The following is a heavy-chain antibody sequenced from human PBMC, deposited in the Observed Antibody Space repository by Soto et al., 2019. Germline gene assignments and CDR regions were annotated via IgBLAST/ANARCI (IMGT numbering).Heavy chain of an antibody. D-gene: IGHD2-2*01. CDR2: IYYSGST. Sequence: QVQLQQWGAGLLKPSETLSLTCAVYGGSFSSGDYYWSWIRQPPGKGLEWIGYIYYSGSTYYNPSLKSRVTISVDTSNNQFALKLSSVTAADTAVYYCARGYCSSTSWYLYYWGQGTLVTVSS. V-gene: IGHV4-30-4*01. CDR3: ARGYCSSTSWYLYY. J-gene: IGHJ4*02. CDR1: GGSFSSGDYY.